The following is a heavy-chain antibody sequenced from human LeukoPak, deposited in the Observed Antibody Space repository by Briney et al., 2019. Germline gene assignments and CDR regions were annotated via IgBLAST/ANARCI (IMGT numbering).Heavy chain of an antibody. J-gene: IGHJ3*02. D-gene: IGHD3-16*02. CDR2: IYYSGST. CDR3: ARVQSSLVAFDI. CDR1: GGSISSGGYY. V-gene: IGHV4-31*03. Sequence: PSETLSLTCTVSGGSISSGGYYRGWIRQHPGKGLEWIGYIYYSGSTYYNPSLKSRVTISVDASKNQFSLKLSSVTAADTAVYYCARVQSSLVAFDIWGQGTMVTVSS.